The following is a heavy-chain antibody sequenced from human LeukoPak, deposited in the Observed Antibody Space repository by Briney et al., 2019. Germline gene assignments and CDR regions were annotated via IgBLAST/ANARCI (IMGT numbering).Heavy chain of an antibody. V-gene: IGHV3-30*18. Sequence: GRSLRLSCAASGFTFSSYGMHWVRQAPGKGLEWVAVISYDGSNKYYADSVKGRFTISRDNSKNTLCLQMNSLRAEDTAVYYCAKAPTSNQWLVYDYYYGMDVWGQGTTVTVSS. CDR2: ISYDGSNK. CDR3: AKAPTSNQWLVYDYYYGMDV. J-gene: IGHJ6*02. CDR1: GFTFSSYG. D-gene: IGHD6-19*01.